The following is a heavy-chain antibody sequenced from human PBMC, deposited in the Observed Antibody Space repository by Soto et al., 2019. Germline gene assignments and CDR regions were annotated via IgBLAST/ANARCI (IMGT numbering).Heavy chain of an antibody. Sequence: ASVILSLRWTVVGASSIDGGVSWIWIRQSPGKVLEXXGXXNXXXXXYXXPSFKSRLSMSIDRSRNMFSLNLSSVTAADIAEYYCVRGGGYAAFAHWGKGVPVPASS. D-gene: IGHD5-12*01. V-gene: IGHV4-30-2*06. CDR2: XNXXXXX. CDR3: VRGGGYAAFAH. J-gene: IGHJ4*02. CDR1: GASSIDGGVS.